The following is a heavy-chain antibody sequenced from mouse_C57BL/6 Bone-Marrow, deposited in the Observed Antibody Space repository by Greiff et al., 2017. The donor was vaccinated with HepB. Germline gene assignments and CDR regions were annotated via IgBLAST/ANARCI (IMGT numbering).Heavy chain of an antibody. V-gene: IGHV8-8*01. CDR2: IWWDDDK. J-gene: IGHJ4*01. CDR3: ARIDDYDGDYYAMDY. D-gene: IGHD2-4*01. Sequence: QVTLKECGPGILQPSQTLSLTCSFSGFSLSTFGMGVGWIRQPSGKGLEWLAHIWWDDDKYYNPALKSRLTISKDTSKNQVFLKIANVDTADTATYYCARIDDYDGDYYAMDYWGQGTSVTVSS. CDR1: GFSLSTFGMG.